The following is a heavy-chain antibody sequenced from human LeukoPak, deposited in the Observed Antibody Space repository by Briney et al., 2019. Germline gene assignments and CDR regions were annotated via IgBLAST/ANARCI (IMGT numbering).Heavy chain of an antibody. CDR2: IKEDGSDK. CDR1: GFTFSTYW. Sequence: GGSLRLSCAASGFTFSTYWMSWVRQAPGKGLEWVANIKEDGSDKNYVDSVKGRFTISRDNSKNTLYLQMNSLRAEDTAVYYCAKDLGYCSGGSCYSNYYYYGMDVWGQGTTVTVSS. V-gene: IGHV3-7*01. CDR3: AKDLGYCSGGSCYSNYYYYGMDV. D-gene: IGHD2-15*01. J-gene: IGHJ6*02.